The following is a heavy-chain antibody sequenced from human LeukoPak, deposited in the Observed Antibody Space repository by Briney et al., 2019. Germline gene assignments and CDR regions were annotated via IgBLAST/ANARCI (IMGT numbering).Heavy chain of an antibody. J-gene: IGHJ5*02. CDR2: IYTSGST. Sequence: SETLSLTCTVSGGSISSYYWSWIRQPAGKGLELIGRIYTSGSTNYNPSLKSRVTMSVDTSKNQFSLKLSSVTAADTAVYYCARDPVVRGVITDQYNWFDPWGQGTLVTVSS. CDR1: GGSISSYY. D-gene: IGHD3-10*01. V-gene: IGHV4-4*07. CDR3: ARDPVVRGVITDQYNWFDP.